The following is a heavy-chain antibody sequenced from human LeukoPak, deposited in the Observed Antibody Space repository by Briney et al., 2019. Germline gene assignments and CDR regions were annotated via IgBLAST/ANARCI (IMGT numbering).Heavy chain of an antibody. D-gene: IGHD3-22*01. CDR1: GGSISSYY. CDR3: ARGTYYYDSSGYHFDY. J-gene: IGHJ4*02. V-gene: IGHV4-4*07. Sequence: PPETLSLTCTVSGGSISSYYWSWIRQPAGKGLEWIGRIYTSGSTNYNPSLKSRVTMSVDTSKNQFSLKLSSVTAADTAVYYCARGTYYYDSSGYHFDYWGQGTLVTVSS. CDR2: IYTSGST.